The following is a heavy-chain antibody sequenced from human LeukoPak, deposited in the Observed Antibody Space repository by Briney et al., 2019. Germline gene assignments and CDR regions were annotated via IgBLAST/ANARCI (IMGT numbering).Heavy chain of an antibody. J-gene: IGHJ4*02. CDR1: GGTFSSYA. CDR3: ARDPRLYDILTGYLDY. CDR2: IIPILGIA. Sequence: GASVKVSCKASGGTFSSYAISWVRQAPGQGLEWMGRIIPILGIANYAQKFQGRVTITADKSTSTAYMELSSLRSEDTAVYYCARDPRLYDILTGYLDYWGQGTLVTVSS. V-gene: IGHV1-69*04. D-gene: IGHD3-9*01.